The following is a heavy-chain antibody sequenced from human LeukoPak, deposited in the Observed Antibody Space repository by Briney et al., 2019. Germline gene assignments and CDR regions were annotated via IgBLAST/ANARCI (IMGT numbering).Heavy chain of an antibody. CDR2: IKQDGSVK. CDR3: ARDRDDGGFDY. Sequence: GGSLRLSCAASGFTFSNYWMSWVRQAPEKGLEWVANIKQDGSVKQYVDSMKGRFTISRDNPKNSLYLQMNSLRAEDTAVYYCARDRDDGGFDYWGQGNLVTVSS. V-gene: IGHV3-7*01. CDR1: GFTFSNYW. D-gene: IGHD4-23*01. J-gene: IGHJ4*02.